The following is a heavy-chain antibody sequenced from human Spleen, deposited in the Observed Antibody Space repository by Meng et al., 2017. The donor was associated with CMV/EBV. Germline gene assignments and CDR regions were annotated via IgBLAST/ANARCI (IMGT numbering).Heavy chain of an antibody. V-gene: IGHV3-11*04. D-gene: IGHD2-2*01. CDR3: ARVSCSSTSCYPAEYGMDV. CDR1: GFTFSAHY. Sequence: GESLKISCAASGFTFSAHYMTWIRQAPGKGLEWVSYISSGGGTISYADSVKGRFTISRDNAKNSLYLQMNSLRAEDTAVYYCARVSCSSTSCYPAEYGMDVWGQGTTVTVSS. J-gene: IGHJ6*02. CDR2: ISSGGGTI.